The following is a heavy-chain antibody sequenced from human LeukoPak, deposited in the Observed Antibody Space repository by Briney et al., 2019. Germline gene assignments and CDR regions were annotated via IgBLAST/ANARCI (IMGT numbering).Heavy chain of an antibody. CDR3: ASPSKWELSDLGC. Sequence: SETLSLTCTVSGGSISSNTYYWAWIRQPPGKGLEWIGSIYHTGTTYYNPSLKSRVTISVDTSSNRFSLQLRSVTAADTATYYCASPSKWELSDLGCWGRGTLVTVSS. D-gene: IGHD1-26*01. V-gene: IGHV4-39*01. CDR2: IYHTGTT. CDR1: GGSISSNTYY. J-gene: IGHJ4*01.